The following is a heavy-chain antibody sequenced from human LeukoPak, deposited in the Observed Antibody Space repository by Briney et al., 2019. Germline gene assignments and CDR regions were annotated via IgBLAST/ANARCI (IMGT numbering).Heavy chain of an antibody. CDR1: GFTFSSYS. J-gene: IGHJ5*02. D-gene: IGHD3-10*01. CDR2: ISSSSSYI. CDR3: ARDARKVRGLNWFDP. Sequence: NPGGSLRLSCAASGFTFSSYSMNWVRQAPGKWLEWVSSISSSSSYIYYADSVKGRFTISRDNAKNSLYLQMNSLRAEDTAVYYCARDARKVRGLNWFDPWGQGTLVTVSS. V-gene: IGHV3-21*01.